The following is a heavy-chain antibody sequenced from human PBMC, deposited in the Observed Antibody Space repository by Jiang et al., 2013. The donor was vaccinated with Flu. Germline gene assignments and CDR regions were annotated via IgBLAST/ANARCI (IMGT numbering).Heavy chain of an antibody. CDR1: GGSFSGTRTDGQY. CDR3: ARHRFRALSCSFDGCSYYYYPLDV. V-gene: IGHV4-39*01. CDR2: VFNNGHT. D-gene: IGHD2-15*01. J-gene: IGHJ6*02. Sequence: PGLVKTSETLSLTCIVSGGSFSGTRTDGQYWGWIRQSPGKGLEWIGSVFNNGHTYSTPSLRSRVTVSVDTSKTQVSLRLRSMTAADTAVYYCARHRFRALSCSFDGCSYYYYPLDVWGQGTTVTVSS.